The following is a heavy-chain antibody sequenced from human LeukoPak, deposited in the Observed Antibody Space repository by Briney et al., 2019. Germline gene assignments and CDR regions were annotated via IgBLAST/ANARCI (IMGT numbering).Heavy chain of an antibody. CDR3: ARGGLHSLDY. CDR2: ISGSGNT. CDR1: GFTFSSHG. J-gene: IGHJ4*02. V-gene: IGHV3-23*01. D-gene: IGHD2-15*01. Sequence: GGSLRLSCAASGFTFSSHGMSWVRQAPGKGLEWVSAISGSGNTYYADSVKGRFTISRDISKNTLYLQMNSLRAEDTAVYYCARGGLHSLDYCGQGTLATVSS.